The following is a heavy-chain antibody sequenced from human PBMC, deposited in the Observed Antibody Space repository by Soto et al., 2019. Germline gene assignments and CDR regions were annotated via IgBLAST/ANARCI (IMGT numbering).Heavy chain of an antibody. CDR3: TSTYSSSWYWFDP. CDR1: GFSLSNAGLG. D-gene: IGHD6-13*01. CDR2: IFSNDEK. J-gene: IGHJ5*02. Sequence: QVTVKESGPVLVKPTEPLTLTCTVSGFSLSNAGLGVSWIRQPPGKALEWLAHIFSNDEKSYSTSLKSRLTISTDTSKSQVFLTMTNMDPVDTATYYCTSTYSSSWYWFDPWCQGTLVTVSS. V-gene: IGHV2-26*04.